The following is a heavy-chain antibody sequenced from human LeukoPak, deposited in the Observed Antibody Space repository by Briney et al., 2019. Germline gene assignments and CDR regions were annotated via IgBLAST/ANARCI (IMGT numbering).Heavy chain of an antibody. CDR2: INPESGAT. CDR3: ARLDIAARYFDY. J-gene: IGHJ4*02. V-gene: IGHV1-2*02. D-gene: IGHD6-6*01. Sequence: ASVKVSCKASGYTFIGYYMHWVRQAPGQGLEWMGWINPESGATNYAQKFQGRVTMTRDTSISTAYMELSRLKSDDTAVYYCARLDIAARYFDYWGQGTLVTVSS. CDR1: GYTFIGYY.